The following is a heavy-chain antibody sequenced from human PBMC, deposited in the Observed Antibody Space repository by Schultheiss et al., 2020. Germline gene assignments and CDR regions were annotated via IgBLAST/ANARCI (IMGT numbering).Heavy chain of an antibody. D-gene: IGHD3-10*01. J-gene: IGHJ3*02. CDR2: IKSKTDGGTT. V-gene: IGHV3-15*01. CDR3: TTLLWFGELLGAFDI. CDR1: GFTFSTYA. Sequence: GGSLRLSCAASGFTFSTYAMHWVRQAPGKGLEWVGLIKSKTDGGTTDYAAPVKGRFTISRDDSKNTLYLQMNSLKTEDTAVYYCTTLLWFGELLGAFDIWGQGTMVTVSS.